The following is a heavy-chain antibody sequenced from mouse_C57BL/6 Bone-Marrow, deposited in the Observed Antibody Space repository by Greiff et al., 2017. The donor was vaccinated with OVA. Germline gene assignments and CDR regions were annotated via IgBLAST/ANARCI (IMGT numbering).Heavy chain of an antibody. CDR2: IDPSDSYT. CDR1: GYTFTSYW. V-gene: IGHV1-59*01. J-gene: IGHJ3*01. CDR3: ARRRLPFAY. D-gene: IGHD2-2*01. Sequence: VQLQQPGAELVRPGTSVKLSCKASGYTFTSYWMHWVKQRPGQGLEWIGVIDPSDSYTNYNQQFKGKATLTVDTSSSTAYMQLSSLTSEDSAVYYCARRRLPFAYWGQGTLVTVSA.